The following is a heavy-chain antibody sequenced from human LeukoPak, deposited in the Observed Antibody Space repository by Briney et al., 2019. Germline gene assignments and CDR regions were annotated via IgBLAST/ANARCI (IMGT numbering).Heavy chain of an antibody. CDR2: ISVSASPI. J-gene: IGHJ4*02. CDR3: ARKSGDLDY. Sequence: GGSLRLSCAASGFTFSNYEMTWVRQAPGKGLEWVSYISVSASPIYYADSVKGRFTISRDNAKNSLYLQMNSLRAEDTAVYYCARKSGDLDYWGQGTLVTASS. V-gene: IGHV3-48*03. CDR1: GFTFSNYE. D-gene: IGHD3-10*01.